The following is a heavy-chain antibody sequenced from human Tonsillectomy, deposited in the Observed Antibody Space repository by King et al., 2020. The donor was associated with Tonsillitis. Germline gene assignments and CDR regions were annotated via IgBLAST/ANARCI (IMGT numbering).Heavy chain of an antibody. CDR1: GGSINSYY. CDR2: IYYSGST. V-gene: IGHV4-59*01. CDR3: ARVPPVAGNKYFFDY. Sequence: PLPESGPGLVKPSETLSLTCTVSGGSINSYYWGWIRQPPGKGLAWIGYIYYSGSTNYNPSLKSRVTISVDTSKDQFSLKLSSVTAADTAVYYCARVPPVAGNKYFFDYWGQGTLVTVSS. J-gene: IGHJ4*02. D-gene: IGHD6-19*01.